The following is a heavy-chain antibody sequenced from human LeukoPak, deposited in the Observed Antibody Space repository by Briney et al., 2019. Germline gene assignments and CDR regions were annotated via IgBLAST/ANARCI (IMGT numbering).Heavy chain of an antibody. D-gene: IGHD3-22*01. CDR1: GYTLTELS. V-gene: IGHV1-24*01. CDR2: FDPEDGET. J-gene: IGHJ4*02. CDR3: ARTPYYYDSSGYYDY. Sequence: ASVKVSCKVSGYTLTELSMHWVRQAPGKGLEWMGGFDPEDGETIYAQKFQGRVTMTTDTSTSTAYMELRSLRSDDTAVYYCARTPYYYDSSGYYDYWGQGTLVTVSS.